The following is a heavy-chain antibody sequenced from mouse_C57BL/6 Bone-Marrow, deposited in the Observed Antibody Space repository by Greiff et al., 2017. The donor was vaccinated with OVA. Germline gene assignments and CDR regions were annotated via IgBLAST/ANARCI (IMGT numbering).Heavy chain of an antibody. V-gene: IGHV5-17*01. J-gene: IGHJ2*01. Sequence: EVKVVESGGGLVKPGGSLKFSCAASGFTFSDYGMHWVRQAPEKGLEWVADISSDSSSIYYADTVKGRFTITRDNADNTHFLHMTSLKSEDTAMYYCASRRGLDYWGQGTTLTVSS. CDR1: GFTFSDYG. CDR3: ASRRGLDY. CDR2: ISSDSSSI.